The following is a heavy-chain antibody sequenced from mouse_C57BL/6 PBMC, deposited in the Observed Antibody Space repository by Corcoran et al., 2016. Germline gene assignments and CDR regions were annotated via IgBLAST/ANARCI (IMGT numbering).Heavy chain of an antibody. Sequence: QVQLQQSGAELARPGASVKLSCKASGYTFTSYGISWVKQRTGQGLEWIGEIYPRSGNTYYNEKFKGKATLTADKSSSTAYMELRSLTSEDSAVYFCARRPQSLDYWGQGTTLTVSS. V-gene: IGHV1-81*01. D-gene: IGHD6-2*01. J-gene: IGHJ2*01. CDR2: IYPRSGNT. CDR3: ARRPQSLDY. CDR1: GYTFTSYG.